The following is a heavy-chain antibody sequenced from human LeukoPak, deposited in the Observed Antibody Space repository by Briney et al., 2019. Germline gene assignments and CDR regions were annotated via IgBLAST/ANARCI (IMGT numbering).Heavy chain of an antibody. Sequence: PSETLSLTCTVSGGSISSGGYYWSWIRQPPGKGLEWIGYIYYSGSTNYNPSLKSRVTISVDTSKNQFSLKLSSVTAADTAVYYCARVDGSGDYFDYWGQGTLVTVSS. CDR3: ARVDGSGDYFDY. J-gene: IGHJ4*02. V-gene: IGHV4-61*08. D-gene: IGHD3-10*01. CDR1: GGSISSGGYY. CDR2: IYYSGST.